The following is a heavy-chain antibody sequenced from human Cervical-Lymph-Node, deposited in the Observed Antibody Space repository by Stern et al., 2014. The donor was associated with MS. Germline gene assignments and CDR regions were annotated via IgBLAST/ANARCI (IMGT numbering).Heavy chain of an antibody. Sequence: VQLVESGGVLVNPGGSLRLSCAASGFTFSDYYMSWIRQAPGKGLEWVSHISGGSTAIYYADSVKGRFTISRDNAKNLLFLQMNTLRAEDTAVYYCARDHLSGSADFKTYFGPWGQGTRVTVSS. CDR2: ISGGSTAI. CDR1: GFTFSDYY. V-gene: IGHV3-11*01. CDR3: ARDHLSGSADFKTYFGP. J-gene: IGHJ5*02. D-gene: IGHD3-10*01.